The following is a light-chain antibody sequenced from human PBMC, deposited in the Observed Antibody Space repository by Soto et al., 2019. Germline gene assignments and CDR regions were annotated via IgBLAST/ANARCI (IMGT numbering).Light chain of an antibody. CDR2: GAS. CDR1: QSVSSD. V-gene: IGKV3-15*01. Sequence: ELVMTQSPATLSVSPGERATLSCRASQSVSSDLAWYQQRPGQAPRLLIYGASTRATGASTRATGIPARFSGSGSGTEFTLTISSLQSEDFAVYYCQQYNNWPLTFGPGTKVDIK. CDR3: QQYNNWPLT. J-gene: IGKJ3*01.